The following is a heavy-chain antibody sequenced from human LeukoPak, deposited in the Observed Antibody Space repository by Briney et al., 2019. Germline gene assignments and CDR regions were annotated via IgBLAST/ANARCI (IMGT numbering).Heavy chain of an antibody. V-gene: IGHV3-30-3*01. J-gene: IGHJ4*02. D-gene: IGHD3-22*01. CDR2: ISYDGSNK. Sequence: PGGSLRLSCAASGFTFSSYAMHWVRQAPGKGLEWVAVISYDGSNKYYADSVKGRFTISRDNSKNTLYLQMNSLRAEDTAVYYCARDPPYYYDSGGPGDYWGQGTLVTVSS. CDR1: GFTFSSYA. CDR3: ARDPPYYYDSGGPGDY.